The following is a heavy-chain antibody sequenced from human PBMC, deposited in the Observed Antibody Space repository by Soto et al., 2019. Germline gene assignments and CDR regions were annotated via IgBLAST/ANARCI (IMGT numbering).Heavy chain of an antibody. CDR3: ARATCGAVLHLEV. D-gene: IGHD2-21*01. J-gene: IGHJ6*02. Sequence: PSETLSLTCTVSGASISTEGYTWSWIRQPPGKGLEWIGYIYPSGASNYNPSLRSRVSISMDASRNRFSLSVGSVTAADTAVYYCARATCGAVLHLEVWGQGTTVTVSS. V-gene: IGHV4-30-2*01. CDR1: GASISTEGYT. CDR2: IYPSGAS.